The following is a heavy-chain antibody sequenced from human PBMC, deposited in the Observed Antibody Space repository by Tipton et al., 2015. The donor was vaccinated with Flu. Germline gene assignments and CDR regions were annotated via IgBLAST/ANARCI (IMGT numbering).Heavy chain of an antibody. J-gene: IGHJ4*02. CDR2: IYYSGRT. CDR3: ARLSYYDVDLKNFYFDH. D-gene: IGHD3-10*02. V-gene: IGHV4-39*01. CDR1: GGSISSSSYN. Sequence: TLSLTCTDSGGSISSSSYNWGWIRQPPGKGLEWIASIYYSGRTYYNPSLKSRVTISVDTSKNQFSLKLSSVTAADTAVYYCARLSYYDVDLKNFYFDHWGQGALVTVSS.